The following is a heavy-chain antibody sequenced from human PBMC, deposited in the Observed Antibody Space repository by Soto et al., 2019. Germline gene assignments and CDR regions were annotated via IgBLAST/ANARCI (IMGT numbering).Heavy chain of an antibody. J-gene: IGHJ5*02. CDR3: ARLPAVSGSVAWFDP. CDR2: MHHSGTT. CDR1: GVPSRGYY. V-gene: IGHV4-59*08. Sequence: RLQRRGPGLGKPSKTRPLGCAASGVPSRGYYWPWFRQSPGRELDWIEYMHHSGTTNYNPSLRSRATISVDTAKNHLFLKLNSLTAADTAVYYCARLPAVSGSVAWFDPWGQGTLVTVSS. D-gene: IGHD3-10*01.